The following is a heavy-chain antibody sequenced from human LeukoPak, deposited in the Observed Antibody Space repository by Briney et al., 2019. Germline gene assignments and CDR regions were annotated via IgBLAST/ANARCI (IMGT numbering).Heavy chain of an antibody. CDR3: AGDDSSSWWSY. J-gene: IGHJ4*02. D-gene: IGHD6-13*01. Sequence: SETLSLTCTVSGGSISSYYWSWIRQPPGKGLEWIGNSYYSGSTKYNPSLKSRVTISVDTSKNQFSLKVNSVTAADTAVHYCAGDDSSSWWSYWGQGTLVTVSS. CDR1: GGSISSYY. V-gene: IGHV4-59*01. CDR2: SYYSGST.